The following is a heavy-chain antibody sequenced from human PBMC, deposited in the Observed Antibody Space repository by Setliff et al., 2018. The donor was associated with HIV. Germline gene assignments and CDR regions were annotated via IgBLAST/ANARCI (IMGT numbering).Heavy chain of an antibody. CDR3: ARDDRGRVRGVGPFDP. CDR1: GYTFTSYG. CDR2: INPYNGNT. D-gene: IGHD3-10*01. V-gene: IGHV1-18*01. J-gene: IGHJ5*02. Sequence: ASVKVSCKASGYTFTSYGISWVRQAPGQGLEWMGWINPYNGNTNYAQKLQGRVTMTTDTSTSTAYMDLRSLRPDDTAVYYCARDDRGRVRGVGPFDPWGQGTLVTVS.